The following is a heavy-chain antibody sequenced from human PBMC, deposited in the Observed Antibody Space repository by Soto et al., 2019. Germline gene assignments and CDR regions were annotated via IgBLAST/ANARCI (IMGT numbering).Heavy chain of an antibody. Sequence: EVQLVESGGGLVQPGGSLRLSFAASGSVFRSYGMTWVRQAPGKGLEWVANKNQDGSEKYYVDSVRGRFIISRDNAENSLYLQMNSLRAEDTALYYCARDGVAAGLYLDNWGQGTLVTVSS. CDR2: KNQDGSEK. J-gene: IGHJ4*02. V-gene: IGHV3-7*01. CDR1: GSVFRSYG. D-gene: IGHD6-19*01. CDR3: ARDGVAAGLYLDN.